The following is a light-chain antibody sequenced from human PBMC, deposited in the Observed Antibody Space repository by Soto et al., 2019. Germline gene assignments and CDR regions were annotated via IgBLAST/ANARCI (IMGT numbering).Light chain of an antibody. V-gene: IGKV1-39*01. Sequence: DIQMTQSPSSLSASVGDRVTITCRASQSISSNLNWYQQKPGKAPKLLIYAASSLQSGVPSRFSGSGSGTDFTLTISSLQPEDFATYYCQQSYSTPQTFCGGTKVDIK. CDR2: AAS. CDR1: QSISSN. J-gene: IGKJ4*01. CDR3: QQSYSTPQT.